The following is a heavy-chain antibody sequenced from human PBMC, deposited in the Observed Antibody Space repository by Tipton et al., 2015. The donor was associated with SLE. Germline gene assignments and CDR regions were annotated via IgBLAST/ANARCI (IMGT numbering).Heavy chain of an antibody. D-gene: IGHD5-24*01. J-gene: IGHJ4*02. CDR3: ARDLDGYNYGDY. Sequence: TLSLTCSVSGGSVTSHYWSWIRQPPGKGLEWIGYIYYSGRTDYNPSLKSRVTMSLDTSENQFSLKLSSVTAADTAVYYCARDLDGYNYGDYWGQGILVTVSS. V-gene: IGHV4-59*02. CDR1: GGSVTSHY. CDR2: IYYSGRT.